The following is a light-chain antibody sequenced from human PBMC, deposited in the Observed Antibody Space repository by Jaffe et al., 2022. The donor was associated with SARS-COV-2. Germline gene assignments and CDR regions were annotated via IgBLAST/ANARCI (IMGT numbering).Light chain of an antibody. CDR2: WTS. CDR3: QQYYSIPRT. CDR1: QSILYNSNNKNY. Sequence: DIVMTQSPDSLAVSLGERATINCKSSQSILYNSNNKNYLAWYQQKPGQPPRLLIYWTSTRESGVPDRFSGSGSGTDFTLTISSLQAEDVAVYYCQQYYSIPRTFGQGTKVEI. J-gene: IGKJ1*01. V-gene: IGKV4-1*01.